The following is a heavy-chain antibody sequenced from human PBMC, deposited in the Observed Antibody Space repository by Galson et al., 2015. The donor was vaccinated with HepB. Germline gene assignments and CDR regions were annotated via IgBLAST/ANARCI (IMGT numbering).Heavy chain of an antibody. V-gene: IGHV3-66*04. CDR1: GFTVTGYY. CDR3: ARQGSDYNYYMDV. D-gene: IGHD2-21*02. CDR2: IYSGGST. J-gene: IGHJ6*03. Sequence: SLRLSCAASGFTVTGYYMSWVRQAPGKGLEWVSLIYSGGSTYYADSVKGRFTISRDNSKNTLYLQMNSLRAEDTAVYYCARQGSDYNYYMDVWGKGTTVTVSS.